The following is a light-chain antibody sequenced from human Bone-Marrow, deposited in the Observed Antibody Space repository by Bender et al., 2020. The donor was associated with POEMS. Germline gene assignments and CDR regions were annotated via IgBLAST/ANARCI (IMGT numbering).Light chain of an antibody. Sequence: SYVLAQPPSVSVAPGKTARITCEGDNVGTKSVHWYQQKPGQAPVLVIFYDSDRPSGVPERFSGSNSGNTATLTISRVEAGDEADYYCQVWDSTSDHRGYVFGAGTKVTVL. CDR2: YDS. CDR1: NVGTKS. CDR3: QVWDSTSDHRGYV. J-gene: IGLJ1*01. V-gene: IGLV3-21*04.